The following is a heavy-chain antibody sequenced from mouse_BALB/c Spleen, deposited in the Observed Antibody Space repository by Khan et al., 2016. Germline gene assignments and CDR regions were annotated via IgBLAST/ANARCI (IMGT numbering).Heavy chain of an antibody. CDR1: GFPITSYG. CDR2: IWGDGST. Sequence: QAQLKQSGPGLVAPSQSLSITCTVSGFPITSYGVGWVRQPPGKGLEWLGVIWGDGSTNYHSALISRLSISKDNSKSQVFLKLNRLQTDDTATYYCAKTGDGYFPAWFTYWGQGTLVSVSA. V-gene: IGHV2-3*01. J-gene: IGHJ3*01. CDR3: AKTGDGYFPAWFTY. D-gene: IGHD2-3*01.